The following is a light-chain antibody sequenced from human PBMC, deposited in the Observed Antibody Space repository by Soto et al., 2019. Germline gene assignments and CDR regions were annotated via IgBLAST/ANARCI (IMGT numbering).Light chain of an antibody. CDR2: GAS. J-gene: IGKJ2*01. V-gene: IGKV3-15*01. Sequence: EIGMTQSPATLSVSPGDRATLSCRASQSVRSNLAWYQQKPGQAPRLLIYGASTRATGIPARFSGSGSGTEFTLTLSSLQSEDFALYFCQQYNNWPRTFGQGTKLEIK. CDR1: QSVRSN. CDR3: QQYNNWPRT.